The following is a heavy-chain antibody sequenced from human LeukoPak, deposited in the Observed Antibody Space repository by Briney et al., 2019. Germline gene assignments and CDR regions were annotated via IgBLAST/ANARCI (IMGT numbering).Heavy chain of an antibody. J-gene: IGHJ4*02. CDR2: ISGGGINT. V-gene: IGHV3-23*01. CDR3: AKRVRANAGPTDS. Sequence: GGSLRLSCAASGFTFSSYAMSWVRQAPGKGLEWVSGISGGGINTYYADSVKARFTISRDNSRNTLFLQMDGLRAEDTAVYYCAKRVRANAGPTDSWGQGTLASVSS. CDR1: GFTFSSYA. D-gene: IGHD1-26*01.